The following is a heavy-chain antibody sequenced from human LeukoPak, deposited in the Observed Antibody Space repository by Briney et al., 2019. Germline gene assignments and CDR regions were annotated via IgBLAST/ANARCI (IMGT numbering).Heavy chain of an antibody. CDR2: ISGSGGST. D-gene: IGHD2-8*02. CDR3: AKTTGSNLWYFDL. Sequence: GGSLRLSCATSGFTFSSYAMGWVRQAPGKGLEWVSAISGSGGSTYYADSVKGRFTISRDNSKNTLYLQMNSLRAEDTAVYYCAKTTGSNLWYFDLWGRGTLVTVSS. V-gene: IGHV3-23*01. CDR1: GFTFSSYA. J-gene: IGHJ2*01.